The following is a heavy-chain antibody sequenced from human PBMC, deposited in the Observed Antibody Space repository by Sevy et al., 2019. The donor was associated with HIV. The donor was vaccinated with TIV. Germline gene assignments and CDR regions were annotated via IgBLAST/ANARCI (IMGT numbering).Heavy chain of an antibody. V-gene: IGHV3-23*01. CDR3: ARRRLGGLNGYFDS. Sequence: GGSLRLSCAASGFTFSSHVLNWVRQAPGKGLEWVSVIRDGGTTTYYADSVRGRFTISRDDSKNSLYLQMNSLRAEDTAVYYCARRRLGGLNGYFDSWGQGTLVTVSS. CDR2: IRDGGTTT. CDR1: GFTFSSHV. D-gene: IGHD2-8*01. J-gene: IGHJ4*02.